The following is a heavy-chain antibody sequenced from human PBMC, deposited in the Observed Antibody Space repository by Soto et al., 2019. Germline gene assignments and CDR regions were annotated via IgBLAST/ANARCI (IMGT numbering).Heavy chain of an antibody. CDR2: IYYSGNT. J-gene: IGHJ4*02. CDR1: SGSISYSSYY. V-gene: IGHV4-39*01. Sequence: SETLSLTCTVSSGSISYSSYYWAWIRQPPGKGLEWIGSIYYSGNTYYNPSLTSRVTMSVYTSKNQFSLKLSSVTAADAAVYYCARPYNNYNYFDYWGQGNLVTVSS. D-gene: IGHD4-4*01. CDR3: ARPYNNYNYFDY.